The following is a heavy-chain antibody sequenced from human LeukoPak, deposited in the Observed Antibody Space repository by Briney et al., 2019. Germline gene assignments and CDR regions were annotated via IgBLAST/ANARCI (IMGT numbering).Heavy chain of an antibody. D-gene: IGHD5-12*01. CDR3: ARAIVATIDLDY. J-gene: IGHJ4*02. CDR2: ISSSSSYI. CDR1: GFTFSSYA. Sequence: GGSLRLSCAASGFTFSSYAMSWVRQAPGKGLEWVSSISSSSSYIYYADSVKGRFTISRDNAKNSLYLQMNSLRAEDTAVYYCARAIVATIDLDYWGQGTLVTVSS. V-gene: IGHV3-21*01.